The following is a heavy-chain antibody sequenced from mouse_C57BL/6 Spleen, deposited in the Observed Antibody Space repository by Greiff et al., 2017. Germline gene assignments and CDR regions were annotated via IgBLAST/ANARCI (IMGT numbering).Heavy chain of an antibody. CDR3: ARHKGSSPFDY. J-gene: IGHJ2*01. CDR2: ISSGGSST. CDR1: GFTFSSYG. V-gene: IGHV5-6*01. Sequence: VQLQQSGGDLVKPGGSLKLSCAASGFTFSSYGMSWVRQTPDKRLEWVATISSGGSSTYYPDSVKGRFTSSRNNAKNTLYLQMSSLKSEDTAMYYCARHKGSSPFDYWGQGTTLTVSS. D-gene: IGHD1-1*01.